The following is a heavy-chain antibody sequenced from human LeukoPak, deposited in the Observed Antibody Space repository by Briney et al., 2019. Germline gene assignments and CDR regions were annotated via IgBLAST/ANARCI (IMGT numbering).Heavy chain of an antibody. CDR3: ARISSSNWYNERGAFDV. J-gene: IGHJ3*01. CDR2: VYYTGST. D-gene: IGHD6-13*01. CDR1: GGSISSYC. V-gene: IGHV4-59*01. Sequence: SETLSLTCTVSGGSISSYCWSWVRQPPGKGLEWIGFVYYTGSTNYSPSLKSRVTISVDTSKNQFSLKLRSVTAADTAVYYCARISSSNWYNERGAFDVWGQGTMVTVSS.